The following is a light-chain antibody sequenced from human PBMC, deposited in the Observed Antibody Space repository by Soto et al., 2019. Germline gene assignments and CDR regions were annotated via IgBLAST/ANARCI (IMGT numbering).Light chain of an antibody. CDR3: QSYDSSLSAVV. Sequence: QAVVTQPPSVSGAPGQRVTISCTGSSSNIGAGFDVHWYHQLPGTAPKLLMYGNTNRPSGVPDRFSGSKSGTSASLAITGLQAEDEADYYCQSYDSSLSAVVFGGGTKLTVL. V-gene: IGLV1-40*01. J-gene: IGLJ2*01. CDR2: GNT. CDR1: SSNIGAGFD.